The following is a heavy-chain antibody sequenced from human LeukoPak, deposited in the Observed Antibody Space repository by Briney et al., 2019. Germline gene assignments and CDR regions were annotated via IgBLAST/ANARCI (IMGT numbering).Heavy chain of an antibody. J-gene: IGHJ6*02. CDR2: IYYSGST. V-gene: IGHV4-59*01. CDR3: ARKGYSYGYMGYYYGMDV. CDR1: GGSISSYY. Sequence: KASETLSLTCTVSGGSISSYYWSWIRQPPGKGLEWIGYIYYSGSTNYNPSLKSRVTISVDTSKNQFSLKLSSVTAADTAVYYCARKGYSYGYMGYYYGMDVWGQGTTVIVSS. D-gene: IGHD5-18*01.